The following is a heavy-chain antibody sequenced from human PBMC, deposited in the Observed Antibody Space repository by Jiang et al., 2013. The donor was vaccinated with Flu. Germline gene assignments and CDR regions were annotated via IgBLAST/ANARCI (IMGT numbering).Heavy chain of an antibody. V-gene: IGHV3-72*01. Sequence: VQLLESGGGLGQPGGSLRLSCAMSGFTFSDHDMDWVRQAPGKGLEWVGRTRHKDKHGSYPTDYAASVKGRFTISRDESKNSLYLQMNSLKTEDTAVYYCVLWIMGLPSWGQGARVTVS. CDR1: GFTFSDHD. D-gene: IGHD1-26*01. CDR3: VLWIMGLPS. CDR2: TRHKDKHGSYPT. J-gene: IGHJ5*02.